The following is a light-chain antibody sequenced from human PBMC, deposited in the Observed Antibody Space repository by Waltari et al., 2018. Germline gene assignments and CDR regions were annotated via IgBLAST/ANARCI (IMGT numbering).Light chain of an antibody. J-gene: IGKJ3*01. CDR3: QQYNSYPFT. V-gene: IGKV1-5*03. CDR1: QSINSW. CDR2: KAS. Sequence: DIEMTQSPSTLSASVGARVTITCRASQSINSWVAWYQQKPGKAPKVLIYKASSLESGVPSRFSGSGSGTEFTLTISSLQPDDFATYYCQQYNSYPFTFGPGTKVDIQ.